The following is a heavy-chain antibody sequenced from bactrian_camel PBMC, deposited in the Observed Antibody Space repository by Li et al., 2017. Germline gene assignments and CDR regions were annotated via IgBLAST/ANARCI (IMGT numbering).Heavy chain of an antibody. D-gene: IGHD5*01. CDR2: ITTLTEST. CDR1: GDVYSSNL. J-gene: IGHJ4*01. Sequence: HVQLVESGGGSVQPGGSLRLSCAASGDVYSSNLLGWFRQAPGKEREPIAAITTLTESTSYADSVKGRFTISEDNVKHIVYLQMNDLKPVDTAEYICAAVYGLNCRGSASWGYGTQVTVS. V-gene: IGHV3S53*01.